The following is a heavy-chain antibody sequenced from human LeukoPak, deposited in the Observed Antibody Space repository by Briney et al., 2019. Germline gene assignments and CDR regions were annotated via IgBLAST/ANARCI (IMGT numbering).Heavy chain of an antibody. Sequence: SETLSLTCAVYGGSFSGYYWSWIRQPPGKGLEWIGEINHSGSTNYNPSLKSRVAISVDTSENKFSLKLSSVTAADTAVYYCAREIMVRGVIYARPHNWFDPWGQGTLVTVSS. CDR3: AREIMVRGVIYARPHNWFDP. CDR2: INHSGST. V-gene: IGHV4-34*01. D-gene: IGHD3-10*01. J-gene: IGHJ5*02. CDR1: GGSFSGYY.